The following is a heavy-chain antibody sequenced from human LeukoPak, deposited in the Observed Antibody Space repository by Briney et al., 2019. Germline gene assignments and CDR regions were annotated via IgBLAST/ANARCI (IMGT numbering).Heavy chain of an antibody. D-gene: IGHD2/OR15-2a*01. Sequence: SETLSLTCTVSGGSISSYYWSWIRQPPGKGLEWIGYIYYSGSTNYNPSLKSRVTISVDTSKNQFSLKLSSVTAADTAVYYCAWRMRDAFDIWGQGTMVTVSS. CDR1: GGSISSYY. V-gene: IGHV4-59*01. J-gene: IGHJ3*02. CDR2: IYYSGST. CDR3: AWRMRDAFDI.